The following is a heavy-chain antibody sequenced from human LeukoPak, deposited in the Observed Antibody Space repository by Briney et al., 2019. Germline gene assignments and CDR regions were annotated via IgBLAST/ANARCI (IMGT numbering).Heavy chain of an antibody. CDR1: GYGFTSYL. D-gene: IGHD6-19*01. CDR3: ARTVAGPDY. CDR2: FYPDDSAT. J-gene: IGHJ4*02. V-gene: IGHV5-51*01. Sequence: GESLKISCKGPGYGFTSYLIGWVRRMPGKGLGWMGIFYPDDSATRSSPSFQGQVPISADKSLSTAYLQWSSLKASDPAMYYCARTVAGPDYWGQGTLVTVSS.